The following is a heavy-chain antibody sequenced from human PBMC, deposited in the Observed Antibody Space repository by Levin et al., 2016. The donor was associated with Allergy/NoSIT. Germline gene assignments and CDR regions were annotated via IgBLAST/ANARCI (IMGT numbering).Heavy chain of an antibody. Sequence: WIRQPPGKGLEWIGEINHSGSTNYNPSLKSRVTISVDTSKNQFSLKLSSVTAADTAVYYCARRTWGSSWYPRWFDPWGQGTLVTVSS. CDR3: ARRTWGSSWYPRWFDP. CDR2: INHSGST. D-gene: IGHD6-13*01. V-gene: IGHV4-34*01. J-gene: IGHJ5*02.